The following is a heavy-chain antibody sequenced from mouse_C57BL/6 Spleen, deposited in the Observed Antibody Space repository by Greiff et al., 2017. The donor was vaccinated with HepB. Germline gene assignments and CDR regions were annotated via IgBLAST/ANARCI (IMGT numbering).Heavy chain of an antibody. CDR2: ISGGGGNT. CDR3: ARQGYDYDGAWFAY. V-gene: IGHV5-9*01. CDR1: GFTFSSYT. D-gene: IGHD2-4*01. J-gene: IGHJ3*01. Sequence: EVQGVESGGGLVKPGGSLKLSCAASGFTFSSYTMSWVRQTPEKRLEWVATISGGGGNTYYPDSVKGRFTISRDNAKNTLYLQMSSLRSEDTALYYCARQGYDYDGAWFAYWGQGTLVTVSA.